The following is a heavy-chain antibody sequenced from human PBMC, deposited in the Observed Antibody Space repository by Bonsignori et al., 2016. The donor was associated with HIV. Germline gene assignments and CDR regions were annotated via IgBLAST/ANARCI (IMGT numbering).Heavy chain of an antibody. V-gene: IGHV1-18*01. CDR2: ISAYNGNT. Sequence: WVRQAPGQGLEWMGWISAYNGNTNYAQNVQGRVTMTRDTSTSTAYMELRSLRSDDTAVYYCARGGSTYFYDSDGRVRDPLEYWGQGTLVTVSS. D-gene: IGHD3-22*01. J-gene: IGHJ4*02. CDR3: ARGGSTYFYDSDGRVRDPLEY.